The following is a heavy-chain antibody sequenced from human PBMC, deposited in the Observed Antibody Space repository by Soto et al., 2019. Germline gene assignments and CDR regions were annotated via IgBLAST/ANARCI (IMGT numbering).Heavy chain of an antibody. V-gene: IGHV4-30-4*01. CDR3: ARTGLGRSSVLPYYYFYSGMDV. CDR2: IFYSGST. J-gene: IGHJ6*02. D-gene: IGHD3-10*01. CDR1: GGSISSGDYY. Sequence: QVQLQESGPGLVKPSQTLSLTCTVSGGSISSGDYYWNWIRQPPGKGLEWIGYIFYSGSTYYNPSRNTRLTTSVDTSKNQFSLRLSSVTAADTAVYYCARTGLGRSSVLPYYYFYSGMDVWGQGTTVTVSS.